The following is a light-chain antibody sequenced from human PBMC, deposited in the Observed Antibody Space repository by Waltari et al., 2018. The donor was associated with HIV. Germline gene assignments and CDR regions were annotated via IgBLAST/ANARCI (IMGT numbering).Light chain of an antibody. CDR2: EVN. CDR3: SSYAGSSTWV. V-gene: IGLV2-8*01. Sequence: QSALTQPPSASGSPGQSVTIPCTGISSDAGDDNYVSWYQQSPGKAPKFIMYEVNKRPSGVPDRFSGSKSGNTASLTVSGLQADDEADYYCSSYAGSSTWVFGGGTKLTVL. J-gene: IGLJ3*02. CDR1: SSDAGDDNY.